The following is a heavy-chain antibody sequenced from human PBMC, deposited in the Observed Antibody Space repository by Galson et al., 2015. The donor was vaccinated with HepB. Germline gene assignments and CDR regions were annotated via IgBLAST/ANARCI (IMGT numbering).Heavy chain of an antibody. CDR3: ARIRYYDILTGYYGGDDAFDI. D-gene: IGHD3-9*01. Sequence: SLRLSCAASGFTFSSYSMNWVRQAPGKGLEWVSYISSSSSTIYYSTSLKTRLTISKDTSKNQVVLTMTNMDPVDTATYYCARIRYYDILTGYYGGDDAFDIWGQGTMVTVSS. J-gene: IGHJ3*02. CDR1: GFTFSSYS. CDR2: ISSSSSTI. V-gene: IGHV3-48*04.